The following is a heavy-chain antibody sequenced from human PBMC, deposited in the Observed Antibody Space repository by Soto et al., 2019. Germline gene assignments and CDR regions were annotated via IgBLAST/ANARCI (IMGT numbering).Heavy chain of an antibody. V-gene: IGHV5-51*01. J-gene: IGHJ3*02. D-gene: IGHD2-15*01. CDR3: ASPYCSGGSCYSFRAFDI. CDR1: GYSFTRYW. Sequence: GESLKISCKRSGYSFTRYWIGSVRQMPGKGLEWMGIIYPGDSDTRYSPSFQGQVTISADKSISTAYLQWSSLKASDTAMYYCASPYCSGGSCYSFRAFDIWGQGTMVTVSS. CDR2: IYPGDSDT.